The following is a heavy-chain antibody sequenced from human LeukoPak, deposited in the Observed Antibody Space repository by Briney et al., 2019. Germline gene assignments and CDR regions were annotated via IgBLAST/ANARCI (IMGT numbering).Heavy chain of an antibody. CDR2: INLSDDST. CDR3: AREPAVWACYFDY. CDR1: GHAFSTSL. J-gene: IGHJ4*02. D-gene: IGHD1-26*01. V-gene: IGHV1-46*01. Sequence: ASVKVSCKASGHAFSTSLIHWVREAPGRGPEWMGLINLSDDSTLYAHNFQGRVIMTRDTSTSTIYMELNSLTSEDTAVYFCAREPAVWACYFDYWGQGTLVFVSS.